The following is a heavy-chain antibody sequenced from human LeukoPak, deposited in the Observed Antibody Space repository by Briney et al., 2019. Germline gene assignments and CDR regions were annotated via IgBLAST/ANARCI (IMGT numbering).Heavy chain of an antibody. J-gene: IGHJ6*04. CDR2: ISSSSSYI. Sequence: GGSLRLSCAASGFTFSSYSMNWVRQAPGKVLEWVSSISSSSSYIYYADSVKGRFTISRDNAKNSLYLQMNGLRAEDTAVYYCAELGITMIGGVWGKGTTVTISS. D-gene: IGHD3-10*02. V-gene: IGHV3-21*01. CDR1: GFTFSSYS. CDR3: AELGITMIGGV.